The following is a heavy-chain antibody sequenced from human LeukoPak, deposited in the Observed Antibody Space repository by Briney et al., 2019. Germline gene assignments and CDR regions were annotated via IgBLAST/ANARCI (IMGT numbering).Heavy chain of an antibody. CDR2: ISGSGGST. D-gene: IGHD3-10*01. V-gene: IGHV3-23*01. CDR3: AKGVAGGSGLYYYYGMDV. Sequence: GGSLRLSCAASGSTFSSYAMSWVRQAPGKGLEWVSAISGSGGSTYYADSVKGRFTISRDNSKNTLYLQMNSLRAEDTAVYYCAKGVAGGSGLYYYYGMDVWGQGTTVTVSS. J-gene: IGHJ6*02. CDR1: GSTFSSYA.